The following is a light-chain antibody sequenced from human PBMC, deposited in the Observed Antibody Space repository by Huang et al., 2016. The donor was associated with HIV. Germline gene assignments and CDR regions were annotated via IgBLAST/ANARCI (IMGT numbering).Light chain of an antibody. CDR1: QSVNYK. V-gene: IGKV3-15*01. CDR2: DAS. J-gene: IGKJ1*01. Sequence: EVVMTQSPVTLSVSPGERATLSCRASQSVNYKLAWFQQQPGQAPRLLIHDASIRATGIPDRFSGSGSGTEFTLTISSLQSEDFAVYYCQQYNNWPPWTFGQGTKVEIK. CDR3: QQYNNWPPWT.